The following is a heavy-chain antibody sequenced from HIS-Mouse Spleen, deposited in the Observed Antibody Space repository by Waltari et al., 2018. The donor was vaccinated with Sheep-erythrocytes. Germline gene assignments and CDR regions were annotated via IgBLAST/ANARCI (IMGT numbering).Heavy chain of an antibody. CDR2: ISYDGSNK. V-gene: IGHV3-30*04. Sequence: QVQLVESGGGVVQPGRSVDLSCAASGFTFSSYAIHWVRQAPGKGLEWVAVISYDGSNKYYADSVKGRFTISRDNSKNTLYLQMNSLRAEDTAVYYCARSDYYDRRLGLGVYWGQGTLVTVSS. CDR3: ARSDYYDRRLGLGVY. D-gene: IGHD3-22*01. J-gene: IGHJ4*02. CDR1: GFTFSSYA.